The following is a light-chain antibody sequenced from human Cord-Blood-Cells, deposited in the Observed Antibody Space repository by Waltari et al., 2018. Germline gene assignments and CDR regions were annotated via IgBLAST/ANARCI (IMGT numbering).Light chain of an antibody. V-gene: IGKV3-20*01. CDR1: QSVSSSY. J-gene: IGKJ2*01. CDR3: QQYGSSPPYT. Sequence: EIVLTQSPGTLSLSPGERATLSCRASQSVSSSYLAWYQQKPGQAPRLLIYGASSRATGIPDRFSGSGSGTDFTLTISRLEPEDFAVYYFQQYGSSPPYTFDQGTKLEIK. CDR2: GAS.